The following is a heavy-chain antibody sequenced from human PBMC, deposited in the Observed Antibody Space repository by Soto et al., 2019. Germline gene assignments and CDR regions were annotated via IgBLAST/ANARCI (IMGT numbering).Heavy chain of an antibody. D-gene: IGHD1-26*01. J-gene: IGHJ6*03. Sequence: DVQLLESGGQLVQPGGSLRLSCSASGFALSSYAMSWVRQAPGKGLQWVSSISAGGDMTYNSDSVKGRFTISRDNSNTALFLQRNTLKSGEPPLYSCARGDGGGPEPPPSNYFPGGEVWGKGPRSPS. CDR2: ISAGGDMT. V-gene: IGHV3-23*01. CDR3: ARGDGGGPEPPPSNYFPGGEV. CDR1: GFALSSYA.